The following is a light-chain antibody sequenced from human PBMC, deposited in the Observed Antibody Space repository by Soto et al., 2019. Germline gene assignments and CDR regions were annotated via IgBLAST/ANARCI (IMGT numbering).Light chain of an antibody. J-gene: IGLJ1*01. CDR3: CSYAGSGTYV. V-gene: IGLV2-23*01. CDR1: SSDVGAYNL. CDR2: EGS. Sequence: QSALTQPASVSGSPGQSITISCAGTSSDVGAYNLVSWHQQHPGKAPKLMIYEGSERPSGVSNRFSGSKSGNTASLTISGLQAEDEADYYCCSYAGSGTYVFGTGTKLTVL.